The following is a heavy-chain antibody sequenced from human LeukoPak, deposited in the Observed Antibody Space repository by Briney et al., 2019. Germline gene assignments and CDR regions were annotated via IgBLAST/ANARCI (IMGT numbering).Heavy chain of an antibody. CDR2: LSGSGGNT. V-gene: IGHV3-23*01. J-gene: IGHJ4*02. D-gene: IGHD2-15*01. CDR3: AKDRVCSGGSCYYDY. CDR1: GFTFSSYA. Sequence: PGGSLRLSCAASGFTFSSYAMNWVRQAPGKGLEWVSGLSGSGGNTFYADSVKGRFTISRDNSKNTLCLQMNSLRAEDTAVYYCAKDRVCSGGSCYYDYWGQGTLVTVSS.